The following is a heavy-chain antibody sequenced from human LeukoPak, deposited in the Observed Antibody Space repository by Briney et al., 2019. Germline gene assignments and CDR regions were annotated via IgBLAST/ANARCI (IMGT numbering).Heavy chain of an antibody. J-gene: IGHJ2*01. CDR2: IYYTGST. CDR3: ARATSWDQRNFDWPHWYLDL. CDR1: GGSMSSHY. Sequence: SETLSLTCTVSGGSMSSHYWSWIRQPPGKGLEWTGYIYYTGSTNHNPSLKSRVTISVDTSKNQFSLKLSSVTTADTAVYYCARATSWDQRNFDWPHWYLDLWGRGTLVTVSS. D-gene: IGHD3-9*01. V-gene: IGHV4-59*11.